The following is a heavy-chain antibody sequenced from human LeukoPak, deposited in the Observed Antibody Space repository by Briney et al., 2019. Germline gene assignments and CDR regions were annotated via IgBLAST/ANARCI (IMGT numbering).Heavy chain of an antibody. J-gene: IGHJ3*02. V-gene: IGHV3-23*01. Sequence: GGSLRLSCAASGFTFSSYAMSWVRQAPGKGLEWVSAISDSGGSTYYADSVKGRFTISRDNSKNTLYLQMNSLRAEDTAVYYCAKGYDILTGYSPSAFDIWGQGTMVTVSS. D-gene: IGHD3-9*01. CDR1: GFTFSSYA. CDR2: ISDSGGST. CDR3: AKGYDILTGYSPSAFDI.